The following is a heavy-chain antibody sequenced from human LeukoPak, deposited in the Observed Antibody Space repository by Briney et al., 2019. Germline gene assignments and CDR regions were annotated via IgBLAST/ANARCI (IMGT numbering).Heavy chain of an antibody. Sequence: SETLSLTCAVYGGSFSGYYWSWIRQPPGKGLEWIGEINHSGSTNYNPSLKSRVTISVDTSKNQFSLKLSPVTAADTAVYYCARIGLYSGCPIDYWGQGTLVTVSS. J-gene: IGHJ4*02. D-gene: IGHD5-12*01. CDR3: ARIGLYSGCPIDY. CDR2: INHSGST. CDR1: GGSFSGYY. V-gene: IGHV4-34*01.